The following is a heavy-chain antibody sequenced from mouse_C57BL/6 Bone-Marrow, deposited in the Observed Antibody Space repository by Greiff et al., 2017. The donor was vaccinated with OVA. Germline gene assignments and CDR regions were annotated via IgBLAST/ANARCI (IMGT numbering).Heavy chain of an antibody. CDR2: IHPNSGST. V-gene: IGHV1-64*01. D-gene: IGHD1-1*01. CDR3: ARIYYYGSSRDYFDY. J-gene: IGHJ2*01. CDR1: GYTFTSYW. Sequence: VQLQQSGAELVKPGASVKLSCKASGYTFTSYWMHWVKQRPGQGLEWIGMIHPNSGSTNYNEKFKSKATLTVDKSSSTAYMQLSSLTSEDSAVYYCARIYYYGSSRDYFDYWGQGTTLTVSS.